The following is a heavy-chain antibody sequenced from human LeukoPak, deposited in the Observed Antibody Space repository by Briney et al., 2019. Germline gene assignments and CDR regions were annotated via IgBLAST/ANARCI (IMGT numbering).Heavy chain of an antibody. CDR1: GGSISSGSYY. Sequence: PSQTLSLTCTVSGGSISSGSYYWSWIRQPPGKGLEWIGRIYTTGTTNYNPSLKSRVTISRDTSKNQFSLKLNSVTAADTAVYYCARGAYFRDRYFDYWGQGTLVTVSS. CDR2: IYTTGTT. V-gene: IGHV4-61*02. CDR3: ARGAYFRDRYFDY. D-gene: IGHD2-21*01. J-gene: IGHJ4*02.